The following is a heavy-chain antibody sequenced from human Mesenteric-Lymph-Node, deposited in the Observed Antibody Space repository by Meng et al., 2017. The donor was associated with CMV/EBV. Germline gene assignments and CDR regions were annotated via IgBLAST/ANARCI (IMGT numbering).Heavy chain of an antibody. CDR3: ASNSSSGGWFDP. D-gene: IGHD6-6*01. Sequence: GSLRLSCIVSGGSITSYHWSWIRQSPGKGLEWIGNVYYIGTTDYNPSLKSRVIISVDTAKNQFSLELTSVTAADTAVYYCASNSSSGGWFDPWGLGTLVTVSS. J-gene: IGHJ5*02. V-gene: IGHV4-59*03. CDR1: GGSITSYH. CDR2: VYYIGTT.